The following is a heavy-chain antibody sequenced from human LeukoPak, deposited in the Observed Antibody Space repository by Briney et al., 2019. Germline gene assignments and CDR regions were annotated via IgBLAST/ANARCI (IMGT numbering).Heavy chain of an antibody. J-gene: IGHJ4*02. CDR1: GGSFSGYY. Sequence: SETLSLTCAVYGGSFSGYYWSWIRQPPGKGLEWIGSIYYSGSTYYNPSLKSRVTISVDTSKNQFSLKLSSVTAADTAVYYCAREEPFFTFGFDYWGQGTLVTVSS. CDR2: IYYSGST. D-gene: IGHD3-16*01. CDR3: AREEPFFTFGFDY. V-gene: IGHV4-34*01.